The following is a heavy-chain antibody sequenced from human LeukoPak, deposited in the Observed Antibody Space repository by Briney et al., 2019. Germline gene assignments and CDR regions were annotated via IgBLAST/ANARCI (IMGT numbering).Heavy chain of an antibody. CDR3: ARGTGPIAGAKSPFDI. CDR1: GFTFSAYA. J-gene: IGHJ3*02. D-gene: IGHD1-26*01. V-gene: IGHV3-30*01. CDR2: IAYDGSNK. Sequence: GRSLRLSCAASGFTFSAYAMHWVRHAPGKGLECVAVIAYDGSNKTYAKSVKDRFTISANKTKNTEYVQMNSLRPEDRAVYYCARGTGPIAGAKSPFDIWGQGTMVTVSS.